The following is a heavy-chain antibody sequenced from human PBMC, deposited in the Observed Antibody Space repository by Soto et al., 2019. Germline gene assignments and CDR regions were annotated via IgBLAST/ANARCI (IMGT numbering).Heavy chain of an antibody. V-gene: IGHV3-30*18. D-gene: IGHD3-3*01. J-gene: IGHJ6*02. CDR1: GFTFSSYG. CDR3: AKDVLRFLEWLAFYGMDV. Sequence: QVQLVESGGGVVQPGRSLRLSCAASGFTFSSYGMHWVRQAPGKGLEWVAVISYDGSNKYYADSVKGRFTISRDNSKNTRYLQMSSLRAGDTAVYYCAKDVLRFLEWLAFYGMDVWGQGTTVTVSS. CDR2: ISYDGSNK.